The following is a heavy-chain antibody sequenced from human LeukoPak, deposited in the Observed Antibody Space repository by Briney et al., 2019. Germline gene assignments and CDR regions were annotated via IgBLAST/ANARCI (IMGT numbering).Heavy chain of an antibody. CDR3: ARRGYSSSWYYYYYYMDV. CDR2: IYHSGST. J-gene: IGHJ6*03. Sequence: SETLPLTCTVSGYSISSGYYWGWIRQPPGKGLEWIGSIYHSGSTYYNPSLKSRVTISVGTSKNQFSLKLSSVTAADTAVYYCARRGYSSSWYYYYYYMDVWGKGTTVTISS. D-gene: IGHD6-13*01. V-gene: IGHV4-38-2*02. CDR1: GYSISSGYY.